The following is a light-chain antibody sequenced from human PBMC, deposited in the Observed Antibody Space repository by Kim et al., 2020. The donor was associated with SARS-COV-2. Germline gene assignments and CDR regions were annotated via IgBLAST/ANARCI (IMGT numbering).Light chain of an antibody. CDR3: QAWDGTSWV. CDR2: QDT. CDR1: DLGDKH. V-gene: IGLV3-1*01. J-gene: IGLJ3*02. Sequence: SYELTQPPSVSVSPGQTASITCSGVDLGDKHVCWYQMTSGQSPILVMYQDTRRPSGIPGRFSGSNSGNTATLSISGTQAMDEADYYCQAWDGTSWVFGGGTQLTVL.